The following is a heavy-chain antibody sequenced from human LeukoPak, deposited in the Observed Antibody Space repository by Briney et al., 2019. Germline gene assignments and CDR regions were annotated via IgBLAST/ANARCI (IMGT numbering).Heavy chain of an antibody. V-gene: IGHV4-59*08. CDR2: IYYSGST. Sequence: PSETLSLTCTVSGGSISSYYWSWIRQPPGKGLEWIGYIYYSGSTNYNPSLKSRVTISVDTSKNQFSLKLSSVTAADTAVYYCARGRGFGELSYFDYWGQGTLVTVSS. D-gene: IGHD3-10*01. J-gene: IGHJ4*02. CDR1: GGSISSYY. CDR3: ARGRGFGELSYFDY.